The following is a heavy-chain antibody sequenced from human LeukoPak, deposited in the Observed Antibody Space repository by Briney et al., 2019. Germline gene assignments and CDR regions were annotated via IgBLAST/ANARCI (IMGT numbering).Heavy chain of an antibody. CDR1: GYTFTSYY. J-gene: IGHJ4*02. Sequence: ASVKVSCKASGYTFTSYYMHWVRQAPGQRLEWMGIINPSGGSTSYAQKFQGRVTMTRDTSTSTVYMELSSLRSEDTAVYYCARSSPPMTTVTTCDYWGQGTLVTVSS. V-gene: IGHV1-46*01. D-gene: IGHD4-17*01. CDR2: INPSGGST. CDR3: ARSSPPMTTVTTCDY.